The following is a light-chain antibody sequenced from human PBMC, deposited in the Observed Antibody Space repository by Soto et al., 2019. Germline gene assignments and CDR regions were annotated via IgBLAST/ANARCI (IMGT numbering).Light chain of an antibody. J-gene: IGLJ3*02. V-gene: IGLV2-8*01. CDR3: SSYAGSNNGV. CDR2: EVS. Sequence: QSALTQPPSASGSPGQSVTISCTGTSSDVGGYNYVSWYQQHPGKAPKLMIYEVSKWPSGVPDRFSGSKSGNTASLTVSGLQAEDEADYYCSSYAGSNNGVFGGGTKVTVL. CDR1: SSDVGGYNY.